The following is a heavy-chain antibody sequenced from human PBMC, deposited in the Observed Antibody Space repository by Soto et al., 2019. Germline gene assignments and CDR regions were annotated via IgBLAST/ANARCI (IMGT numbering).Heavy chain of an antibody. CDR3: ARDPVYSGYDFPYYYYGMDV. CDR1: GGSISSYY. V-gene: IGHV4-4*07. Sequence: PSETLSLTCTVSGGSISSYYWSWIRQPAGKGLEWIGRIYTSGSTNYNPSLKSRVTMSVDTSKNQFSLKLSSVTAADTAVYYCARDPVYSGYDFPYYYYGMDVWGQGTSVTVS. J-gene: IGHJ6*02. CDR2: IYTSGST. D-gene: IGHD5-12*01.